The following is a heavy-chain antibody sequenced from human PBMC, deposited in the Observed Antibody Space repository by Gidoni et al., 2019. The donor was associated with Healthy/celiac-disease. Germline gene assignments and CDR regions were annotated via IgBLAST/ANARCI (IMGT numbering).Heavy chain of an antibody. J-gene: IGHJ4*02. CDR1: GGSTSSSSYY. D-gene: IGHD3-22*01. Sequence: QLQLQESGPGLVKPSETLSLPCTAPGGSTSSSSYYWGWIRQPPGKGLEWIGGIYYSGSTYYNPSLTGRVTISVGTSKNQCSKKLSSVTAADTAVYYCARCITVVVVDWGQGTLVTVSS. CDR2: IYYSGST. CDR3: ARCITVVVVD. V-gene: IGHV4-39*07.